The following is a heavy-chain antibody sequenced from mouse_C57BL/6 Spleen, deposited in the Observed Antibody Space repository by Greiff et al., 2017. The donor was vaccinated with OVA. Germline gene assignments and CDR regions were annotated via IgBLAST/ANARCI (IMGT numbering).Heavy chain of an antibody. CDR3: ARDYYGSSYPSWFAY. CDR2: IYPGDGDT. V-gene: IGHV1-80*01. J-gene: IGHJ3*01. D-gene: IGHD1-1*01. Sequence: QVQLKESGAELVKPGASVKISCKASGYAFSSYWMNWVKQRPGKGLEWIGQIYPGDGDTNYNGKFKGKATLTADKSSSTAYMQLSSLTSEDYAVYFCARDYYGSSYPSWFAYWGKGTLVTVSA. CDR1: GYAFSSYW.